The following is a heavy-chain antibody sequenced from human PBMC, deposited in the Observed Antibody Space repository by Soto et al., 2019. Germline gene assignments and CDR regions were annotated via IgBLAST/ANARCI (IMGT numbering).Heavy chain of an antibody. CDR1: GFSLSTSGVG. CDR3: AHKGLRDHSSSPAYFDF. CDR2: IYWDDDK. J-gene: IGHJ4*02. V-gene: IGHV2-5*02. D-gene: IGHD6-13*01. Sequence: SGPTLVHPTQTLTLTCTFSGFSLSTSGVGVGWIRQHPGKALGWLALIYWDDDKRYSPSLKSRLTITKDTSKNQVVLTMTNIDPVDTATYYCAHKGLRDHSSSPAYFDFWGKGTLVTVSS.